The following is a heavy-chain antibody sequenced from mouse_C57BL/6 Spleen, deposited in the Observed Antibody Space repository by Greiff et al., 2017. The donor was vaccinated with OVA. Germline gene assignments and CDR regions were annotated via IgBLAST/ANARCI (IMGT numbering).Heavy chain of an antibody. CDR2: IDPSDSYT. J-gene: IGHJ3*01. V-gene: IGHV1-69*01. D-gene: IGHD1-1*01. CDR3: ALYSSSYAWFAY. CDR1: GYTFTSYW. Sequence: QVQLQQPGAELVMPGASVKLSCKASGYTFTSYWMHWVKQRPGQGLEWIGEIDPSDSYTNYNQKFKGKSTLTVDKSSSTAYMQLSSLTSEDSAVYYCALYSSSYAWFAYWGQGTLVTVSA.